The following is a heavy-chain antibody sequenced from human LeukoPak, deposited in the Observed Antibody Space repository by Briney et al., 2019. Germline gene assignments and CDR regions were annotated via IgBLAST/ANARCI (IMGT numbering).Heavy chain of an antibody. CDR1: GGSISSSSYY. J-gene: IGHJ4*02. D-gene: IGHD5-18*01. V-gene: IGHV4-39*07. CDR2: IYYSGST. Sequence: PSETLSLTCTVSGGSISSSSYYWGWIRQPPGKGLEWIGSIYYSGSTYYNPSLKSRVTISVDTSENQFSLKLSSVTAADTAVYYCARGPDTARKFFEYWGQGTLVTVSS. CDR3: ARGPDTARKFFEY.